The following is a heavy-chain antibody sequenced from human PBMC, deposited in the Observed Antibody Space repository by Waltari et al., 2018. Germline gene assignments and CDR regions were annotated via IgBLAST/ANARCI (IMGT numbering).Heavy chain of an antibody. D-gene: IGHD3-22*01. CDR3: ARGITVIVADYYFYYMDV. CDR2: INTSGST. V-gene: IGHV4-4*07. Sequence: QVQLQESGPGLVKPSETLSLTCRVSGGSISSYYWSWIRQSAGKGLEWIGRINTSGSTNDNPALQSRVTMSVDTSKNQFSLKLTAVTAADTAVYYCARGITVIVADYYFYYMDVWGKGTTVTISS. J-gene: IGHJ6*03. CDR1: GGSISSYY.